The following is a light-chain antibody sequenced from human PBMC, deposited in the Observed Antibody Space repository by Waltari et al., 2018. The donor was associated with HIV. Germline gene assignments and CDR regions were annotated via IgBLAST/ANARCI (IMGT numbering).Light chain of an antibody. CDR2: GAS. V-gene: IGKV3-15*01. CDR3: QQYDYWPPWT. J-gene: IGKJ1*01. Sequence: VMTQSPATLSVSPGDRTTLSCRASQSVRTKVAWYQQKPGQPPRLLIYGASTRATGSAARFSGSGSGTEFTLTINSLQSEDYAVYYWQQYDYWPPWTFGQGTKVEMK. CDR1: QSVRTK.